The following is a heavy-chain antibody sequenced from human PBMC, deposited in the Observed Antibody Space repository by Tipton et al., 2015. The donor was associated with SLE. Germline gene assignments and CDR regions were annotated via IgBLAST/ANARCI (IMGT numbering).Heavy chain of an antibody. Sequence: TLSLTCTVSGGSISSHYWSWIRQPPGKGLEWIGEINHSGRTNYNPSLKSRVTISVDTSKNQFSLKLSSVNAADTAVYYCARGSNDILTGAVFDYWGHGTLVRVSS. J-gene: IGHJ4*01. CDR2: INHSGRT. CDR1: GGSISSHY. V-gene: IGHV4-34*01. D-gene: IGHD3-9*01. CDR3: ARGSNDILTGAVFDY.